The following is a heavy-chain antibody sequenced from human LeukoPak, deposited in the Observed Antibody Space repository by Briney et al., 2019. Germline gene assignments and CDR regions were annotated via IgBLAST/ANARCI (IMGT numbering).Heavy chain of an antibody. CDR1: GFTFSSYA. CDR2: ISDRDHNT. J-gene: IGHJ4*02. Sequence: QAGGSLRLSCAASGFTFSSYAMTWVRQAPGKGLEWVSSISDRDHNTYYADSVKGRFTISRDNSKNTLYLQMNSLRAEDTAVYYCAKGGLSRAGLDFWGQGGLVGVSS. CDR3: AKGGLSRAGLDF. V-gene: IGHV3-23*01. D-gene: IGHD5/OR15-5a*01.